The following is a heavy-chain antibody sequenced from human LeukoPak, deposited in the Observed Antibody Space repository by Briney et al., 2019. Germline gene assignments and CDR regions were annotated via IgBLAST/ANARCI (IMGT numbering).Heavy chain of an antibody. CDR1: GFTFSSYS. J-gene: IGHJ4*02. Sequence: GGSLRLSCAASGFTFSSYSMKWVRQAPGKGLEWVSYISSSSSTIYYADSVKGRFSIYRDNAKNSLYLQMDSLRDEETAVYYCARDRSSGYYGSSDYWGQGTLVTVSS. D-gene: IGHD3-22*01. V-gene: IGHV3-48*02. CDR2: ISSSSSTI. CDR3: ARDRSSGYYGSSDY.